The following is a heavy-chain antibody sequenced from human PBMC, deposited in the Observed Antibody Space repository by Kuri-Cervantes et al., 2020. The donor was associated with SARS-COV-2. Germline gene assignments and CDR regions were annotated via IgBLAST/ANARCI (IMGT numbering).Heavy chain of an antibody. D-gene: IGHD5-18*01. V-gene: IGHV1-2*04. CDR2: INPNSGGA. Sequence: SVKVSCKASGGTFSSYAISWVRQAPGQGLEWMGWINPNSGGANYAQKFQGWVTMTRDTSISTAYMELSRLRSDDTAVYYCARDLDGYGYGDWGQGTLVTVSS. J-gene: IGHJ4*02. CDR1: GGTFSSYA. CDR3: ARDLDGYGYGD.